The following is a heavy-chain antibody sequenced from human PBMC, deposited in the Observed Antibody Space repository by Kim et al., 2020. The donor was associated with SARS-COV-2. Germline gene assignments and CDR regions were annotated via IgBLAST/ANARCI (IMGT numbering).Heavy chain of an antibody. V-gene: IGHV3-7*04. Sequence: EKFYVDSGRGRFTISRDNAKNSLYLQMNSLRAEDTAVYFCARDLGRGHFDYWGQGTLVTVSS. CDR2: EK. CDR3: ARDLGRGHFDY. J-gene: IGHJ4*02. D-gene: IGHD3-16*01.